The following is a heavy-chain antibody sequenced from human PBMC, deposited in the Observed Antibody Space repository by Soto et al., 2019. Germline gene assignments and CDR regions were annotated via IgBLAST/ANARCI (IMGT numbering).Heavy chain of an antibody. CDR3: ARKVPGSTSRPNYWYFDL. Sequence: EVQLLESGGGLVQPGGSLRLSCAGSGFTFINYAMNWVRQAPGKGLEWVSAISGGGDTTFFADSVRGRFTLSRDNSTTTMTLQMNSLGVDDTAVYYCARKVPGSTSRPNYWYFDLWGRGTLVTVSS. CDR2: ISGGGDTT. V-gene: IGHV3-23*01. CDR1: GFTFINYA. J-gene: IGHJ2*01. D-gene: IGHD3-10*01.